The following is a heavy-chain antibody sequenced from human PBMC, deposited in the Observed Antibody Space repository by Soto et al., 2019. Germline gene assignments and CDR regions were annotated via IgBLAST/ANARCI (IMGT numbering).Heavy chain of an antibody. Sequence: QLQLQESGSGLVKPSQTLSLTCAVSGGSISSGGYSWSWIRQPPGKGLEWIGYIYHSGSTYYNPSLKGRVTISVDRSKNQFSLKLSSVTAADTAVYYCARADYGGNRPFDYWGQGTLVTVSS. CDR1: GGSISSGGYS. CDR3: ARADYGGNRPFDY. D-gene: IGHD4-17*01. CDR2: IYHSGST. J-gene: IGHJ4*02. V-gene: IGHV4-30-2*01.